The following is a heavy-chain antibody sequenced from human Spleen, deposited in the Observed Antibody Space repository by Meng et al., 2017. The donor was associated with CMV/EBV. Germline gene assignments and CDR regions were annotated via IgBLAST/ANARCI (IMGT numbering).Heavy chain of an antibody. CDR1: GGSFSGYY. CDR2: INHSGST. D-gene: IGHD3-3*01. V-gene: IGHV4-34*01. J-gene: IGHJ5*02. CDR3: ARAAQHGSIFGVVIIGPQRWFDP. Sequence: SETLSLTCAVYGGSFSGYYWSWIRQPPGKGLEWIGEINHSGSTNYNPSLKSRVTISVDTSKNQFSLKLSSVTAADTAVYYCARAAQHGSIFGVVIIGPQRWFDPWGQGTLVTVSS.